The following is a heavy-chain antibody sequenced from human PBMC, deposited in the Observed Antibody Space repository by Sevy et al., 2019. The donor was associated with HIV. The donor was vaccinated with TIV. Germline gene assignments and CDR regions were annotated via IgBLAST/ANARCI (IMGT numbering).Heavy chain of an antibody. Sequence: ASVNVSCKASGYTFTGYYMHWMRQAPGQGLEWMGWINPDSGGPTDAPKFQGRVTLTRDTSISTAYMDLSRLKSDDTAVYYCVRDDRDGYFEYWGQGTLVTVSS. V-gene: IGHV1-2*02. CDR3: VRDDRDGYFEY. CDR2: INPDSGGP. CDR1: GYTFTGYY. J-gene: IGHJ4*02.